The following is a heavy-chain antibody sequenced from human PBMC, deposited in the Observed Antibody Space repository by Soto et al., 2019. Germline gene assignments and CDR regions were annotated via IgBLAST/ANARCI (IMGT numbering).Heavy chain of an antibody. Sequence: GGSLRLSCAASGFTFDDYAMHWVRQAPGKGLELVSGISWNSGSGSIAYADSVKGRFTISRDNAKNSLYLQMNSLRAEDTALYYCARVEIFYDSDADWFDPWGQGTLVTVSS. V-gene: IGHV3-9*01. CDR3: ARVEIFYDSDADWFDP. J-gene: IGHJ5*02. D-gene: IGHD3-22*01. CDR1: GFTFDDYA. CDR2: ISWNSGSGSI.